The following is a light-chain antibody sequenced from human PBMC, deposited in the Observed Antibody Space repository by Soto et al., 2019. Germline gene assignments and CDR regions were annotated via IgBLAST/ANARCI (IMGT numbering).Light chain of an antibody. CDR2: KAS. Sequence: DIQMTQYPSTPSASVGDRVPITFRASQTISSWLAWYQQKPGKAPKLLIYKASSLESGVPSRFSGSGSGTEFTLTISSLQPDDFATYYCQQLHGYPITFGQGTRLEIK. V-gene: IGKV1-5*03. J-gene: IGKJ5*01. CDR3: QQLHGYPIT. CDR1: QTISSW.